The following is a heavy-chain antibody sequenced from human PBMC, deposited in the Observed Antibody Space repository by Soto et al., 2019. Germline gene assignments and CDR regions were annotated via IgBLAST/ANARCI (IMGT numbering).Heavy chain of an antibody. CDR3: AGSDLPGKGVVDY. V-gene: IGHV4-30-4*01. CDR2: IYYSGST. Sequence: TLSLTCTVSGGSICSGDYYWSWIRQPPGKGLEWIGYIYYSGSTYYNPSLRSRVTISVDTSKNQFSLKLSSVTAADTAVYYCAGSDLPGKGVVDYWGQGTLVTVSS. J-gene: IGHJ4*02. CDR1: GGSICSGDYY.